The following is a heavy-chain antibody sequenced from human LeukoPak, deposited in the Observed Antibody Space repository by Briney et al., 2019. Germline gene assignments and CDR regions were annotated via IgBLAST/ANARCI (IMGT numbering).Heavy chain of an antibody. CDR2: IYPGDSDT. D-gene: IGHD5-18*01. Sequence: GESLKISFKGSGYSFTSYWIGWVRQRPGKGLEWMGIIYPGDSDTRYSPSFQGQVTISADKSISTAYLQWSSLKASDTAMYYCARQPLLRGYTYGYIDYWGQGTLVTVSS. V-gene: IGHV5-51*01. J-gene: IGHJ4*02. CDR1: GYSFTSYW. CDR3: ARQPLLRGYTYGYIDY.